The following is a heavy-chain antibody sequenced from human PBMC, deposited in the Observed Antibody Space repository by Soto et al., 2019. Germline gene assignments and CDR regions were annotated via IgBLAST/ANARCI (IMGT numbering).Heavy chain of an antibody. CDR1: GFTLSTYW. J-gene: IGHJ4*02. D-gene: IGHD6-25*01. Sequence: EAQLVGSGGGLVQPGESLGLSCVASGFTLSTYWMTWVRQAPGKGLEWVANIKQDGSEKYYVDSVKGRFTISRDNAKNSLYLQMNSLRAEDTAVYYCARDDGYRGFDCWGQGNLVTVSS. V-gene: IGHV3-7*01. CDR2: IKQDGSEK. CDR3: ARDDGYRGFDC.